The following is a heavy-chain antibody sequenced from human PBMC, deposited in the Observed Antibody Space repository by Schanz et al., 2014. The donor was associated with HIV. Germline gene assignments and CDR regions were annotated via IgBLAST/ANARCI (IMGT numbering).Heavy chain of an antibody. D-gene: IGHD3-22*01. CDR3: AKPEYDSRGNSQSHFDY. CDR1: GFTITSYG. Sequence: QVQLAESGGGLVQPGGSLRLSCAVSGFTITSYGMSWVRQAPGKGLEWVAVISYDGSNKKYADSVKGRFTISRDNSKNTLYLQMTTLRIDDTAVYYCAKPEYDSRGNSQSHFDYWGQGTLVTVSS. V-gene: IGHV3-30*18. J-gene: IGHJ4*02. CDR2: ISYDGSNK.